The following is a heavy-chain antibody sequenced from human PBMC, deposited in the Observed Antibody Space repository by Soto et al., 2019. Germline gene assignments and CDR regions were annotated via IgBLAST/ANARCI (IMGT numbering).Heavy chain of an antibody. J-gene: IGHJ4*02. CDR3: ARDSSSWSGGYCYFDY. CDR1: GFIFSDHY. Sequence: EVQLVESGGGLVQPGGSLRLSCAASGFIFSDHYMAWVRQAPGKGLEWVGRIRNKANSFTTEYAASVTGRFTISRDDSKNSLYLQMKSLKTEDTAVYYCARDSSSWSGGYCYFDYWGQGTLVTVSS. CDR2: IRNKANSFTT. V-gene: IGHV3-72*01. D-gene: IGHD2-15*01.